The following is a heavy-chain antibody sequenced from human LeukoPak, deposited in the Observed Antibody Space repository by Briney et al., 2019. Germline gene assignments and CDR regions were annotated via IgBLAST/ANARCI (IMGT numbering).Heavy chain of an antibody. CDR1: GGSFSGYY. CDR3: ARGHWFDP. CDR2: INHSGST. J-gene: IGHJ5*02. V-gene: IGHV4-34*01. Sequence: SETLSLTCAVYGGSFSGYYWSWIRQPPGEGLEWIGEINHSGSTNYNPSLKSRVTISVDTSKNQFSLKLSSVTAADTAVYYCARGHWFDPWGQGTLVTVSS.